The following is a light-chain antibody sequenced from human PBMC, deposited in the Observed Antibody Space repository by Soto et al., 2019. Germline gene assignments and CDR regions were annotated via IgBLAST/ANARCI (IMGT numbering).Light chain of an antibody. V-gene: IGKV4-1*01. Sequence: DIVMTQSPDSLAVSLGERATINCKSSQSVLSSSNNKNYLAWYQQKPGQPPKLLIYWASTRESGVPDRVSGSGSGTDCTLTISSPQAEDVAVYYCHQYYSSRKTFGQGTKVEIK. CDR2: WAS. J-gene: IGKJ1*01. CDR3: HQYYSSRKT. CDR1: QSVLSSSNNKNY.